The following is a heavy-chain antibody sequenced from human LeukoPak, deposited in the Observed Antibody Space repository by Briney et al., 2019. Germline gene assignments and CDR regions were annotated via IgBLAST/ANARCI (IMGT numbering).Heavy chain of an antibody. CDR1: GFDFSNYW. CDR2: IKTDGTTT. Sequence: GGTLRLSCAASGFDFSNYWMNWVRQAPGNGQVWVSSIKTDGTTTVYADSVKGRFTISRDNAKNTLYLQMKSLRVEDTAVYFCAREADPSLYASSSPDYWGQGTPVTVSS. D-gene: IGHD6-6*01. J-gene: IGHJ4*01. V-gene: IGHV3-74*01. CDR3: AREADPSLYASSSPDY.